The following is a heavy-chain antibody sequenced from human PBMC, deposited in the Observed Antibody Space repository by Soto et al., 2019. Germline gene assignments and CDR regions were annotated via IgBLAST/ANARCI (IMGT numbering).Heavy chain of an antibody. Sequence: ASVKVSCKASGGTFSSYAISWVRQAPGQGLEWMGGIIPIFGTANYAQKFQGRVTITAAESTITAYMELSSLRSEETAVYYCARAGSSADQLYCYYYGMDFWGQGTTVTVSS. V-gene: IGHV1-69*13. CDR2: IIPIFGTA. D-gene: IGHD6-6*01. CDR1: GGTFSSYA. J-gene: IGHJ6*01. CDR3: ARAGSSADQLYCYYYGMDF.